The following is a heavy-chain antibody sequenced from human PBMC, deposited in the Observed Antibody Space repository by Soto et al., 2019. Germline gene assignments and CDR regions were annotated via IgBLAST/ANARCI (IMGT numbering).Heavy chain of an antibody. CDR1: GFTFSSYA. D-gene: IGHD6-19*01. CDR2: ISGSGGST. CDR3: AKEIGGSGWYRSAFDI. V-gene: IGHV3-23*01. J-gene: IGHJ3*02. Sequence: EVQLLESGGGLVQPGGSLRLSCAASGFTFSSYAMSWVRQAPGKGLEWVSAISGSGGSTYYADSVKGRFTISRDNSKNTLYLQMNSLRAEDTAVYYCAKEIGGSGWYRSAFDIWGQGTMVTVSS.